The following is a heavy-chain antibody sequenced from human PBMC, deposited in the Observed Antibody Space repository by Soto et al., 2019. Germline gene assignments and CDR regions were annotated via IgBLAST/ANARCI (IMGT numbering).Heavy chain of an antibody. D-gene: IGHD3-22*01. Sequence: GGSLRLSCAASGFTFSSYAMSWVRQAPGKGLEWVSAISGSGGSTYYADSVKGRFTISRDNSKNTLYLQMNSLRAEDTAVYYCAKDSDYYDSSGYRITLPLDVWGQGTTVTVSS. V-gene: IGHV3-23*01. CDR1: GFTFSSYA. CDR2: ISGSGGST. J-gene: IGHJ6*02. CDR3: AKDSDYYDSSGYRITLPLDV.